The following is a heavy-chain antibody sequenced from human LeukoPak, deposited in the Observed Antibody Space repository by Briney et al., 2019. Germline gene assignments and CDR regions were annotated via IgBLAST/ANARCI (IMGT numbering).Heavy chain of an antibody. V-gene: IGHV3-21*01. CDR2: ISSSSYI. CDR1: GFTFSSYS. D-gene: IGHD3-22*01. J-gene: IGHJ4*02. Sequence: GSLRLSCAASGFTFSSYSMNWVRQAPGKGLEWVSSISSSSYIYYADSVKGRFTISRDNAKNSLYLQMNSLRAEDTAVYYCARIYDSSGYVDYWGQGTLVTVSS. CDR3: ARIYDSSGYVDY.